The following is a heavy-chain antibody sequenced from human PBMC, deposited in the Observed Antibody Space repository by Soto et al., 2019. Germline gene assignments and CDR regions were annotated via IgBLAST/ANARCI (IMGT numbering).Heavy chain of an antibody. CDR3: ARGGDILTGAPFDY. V-gene: IGHV1-69*12. CDR2: IIPIFGTA. J-gene: IGHJ4*02. D-gene: IGHD3-9*01. CDR1: VGTFSSYA. Sequence: QVQLVQSGAEVKKPGSSVKVSCKASVGTFSSYAISWVRQAPGQGLEWMGGIIPIFGTANYAQKFQGRVTITADESTSTAYMELSSLRSEDTAVYYCARGGDILTGAPFDYWGQGTLVTVSS.